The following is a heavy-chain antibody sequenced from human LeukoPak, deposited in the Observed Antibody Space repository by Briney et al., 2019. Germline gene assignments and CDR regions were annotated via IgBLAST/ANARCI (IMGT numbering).Heavy chain of an antibody. CDR3: ARGTMFPYYFDY. V-gene: IGHV3-21*01. Sequence: GGSLRLSCAASGFTFSSYSMKWVRQAPGKGLEWVSFISSSSSYIYYADSVKGRFTISRDSAKNSLYLQMNSLRAEDTAVYYCARGTMFPYYFDYWGQGTLVTVSS. CDR1: GFTFSSYS. CDR2: ISSSSSYI. D-gene: IGHD3-10*02. J-gene: IGHJ4*02.